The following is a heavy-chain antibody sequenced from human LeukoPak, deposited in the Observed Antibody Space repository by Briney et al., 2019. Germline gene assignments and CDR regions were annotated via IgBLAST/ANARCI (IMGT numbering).Heavy chain of an antibody. CDR1: GFTFSSYS. J-gene: IGHJ3*02. CDR3: AREKGVYPGLPDAFDI. Sequence: PGGSLRLSCAASGFTFSSYSMNWVRQAPGKGLEWVSSISSSSSYIYYADSVKGRFTISRDNAKNSLYLQMNSLRAEDTAVYYCAREKGVYPGLPDAFDIWGQGTMVTVSS. V-gene: IGHV3-21*01. CDR2: ISSSSSYI. D-gene: IGHD6-13*01.